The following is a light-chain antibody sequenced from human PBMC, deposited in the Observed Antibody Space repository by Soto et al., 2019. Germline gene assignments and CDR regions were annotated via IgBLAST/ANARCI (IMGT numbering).Light chain of an antibody. V-gene: IGKV3D-20*02. J-gene: IGKJ4*01. Sequence: EIVLTQSPGTLSLSPGERATLSCRASQNVSAAYLAWYQQKPGQAPRLLIYGASSRATGIPARFSGSGSGTDFTLTISSLEPEDFAVYYCQQRSNWAGLTFGGGTKVDI. CDR1: QNVSAAY. CDR2: GAS. CDR3: QQRSNWAGLT.